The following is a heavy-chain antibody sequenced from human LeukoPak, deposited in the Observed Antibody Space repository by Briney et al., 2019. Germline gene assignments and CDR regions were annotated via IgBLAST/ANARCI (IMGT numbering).Heavy chain of an antibody. D-gene: IGHD2-15*01. CDR3: AKTRAPYCSGGSCYFDY. Sequence: HTGGSLRLSCAASGFTFSSYAMHWVRQAPGKGLEYVSAISSNGGSTYYANSVKGRFTISRDNSKNTLYLQMGSLRAEDTAVYYCAKTRAPYCSGGSCYFDYWGQGTLVTVSS. CDR2: ISSNGGST. J-gene: IGHJ4*02. V-gene: IGHV3-64*01. CDR1: GFTFSSYA.